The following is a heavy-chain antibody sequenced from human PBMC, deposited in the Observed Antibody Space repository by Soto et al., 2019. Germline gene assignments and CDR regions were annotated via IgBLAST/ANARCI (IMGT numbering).Heavy chain of an antibody. J-gene: IGHJ3*02. D-gene: IGHD6-13*01. CDR1: GYSISSGYY. CDR2: IYHSGST. CDR3: VSPSRQQLVVRAFDI. V-gene: IGHV4-38-2*01. Sequence: SLTCAVSGYSISSGYYWGWIRQPPGKGLEWIGSIYHSGSTYYNPSLKSRVTISVDTSKNQFSLKLSSVTAADTAVYYCVSPSRQQLVVRAFDICRELPMFT.